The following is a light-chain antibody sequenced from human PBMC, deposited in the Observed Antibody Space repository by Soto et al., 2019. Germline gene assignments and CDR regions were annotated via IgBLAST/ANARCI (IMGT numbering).Light chain of an antibody. CDR3: QQYGDWPPT. J-gene: IGKJ4*01. Sequence: EIVVTQSPATLSVSPGERATLSCRASQSVGNNFAWYQQKPGQAPRLLIFATSTRATGVPARFSGSGSGTEFPLTISRLQSEDFAVYYCQQYGDWPPTFGGGAKVEIE. CDR1: QSVGNN. V-gene: IGKV3-15*01. CDR2: ATS.